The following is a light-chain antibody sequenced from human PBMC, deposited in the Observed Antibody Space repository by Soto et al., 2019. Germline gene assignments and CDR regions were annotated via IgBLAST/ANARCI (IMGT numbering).Light chain of an antibody. CDR2: GAS. CDR1: QGISNY. J-gene: IGKJ4*01. CDR3: QKYNSASLT. Sequence: DIQMTQSPSSLSASVGDRVTITCRPSQGISNYLAWYQQKPGKVPELLIYGASTLQSGVPSRFSGGGSGTDFTLTISSLQPEDVATYYCQKYNSASLTFGGGTKVEIK. V-gene: IGKV1-27*01.